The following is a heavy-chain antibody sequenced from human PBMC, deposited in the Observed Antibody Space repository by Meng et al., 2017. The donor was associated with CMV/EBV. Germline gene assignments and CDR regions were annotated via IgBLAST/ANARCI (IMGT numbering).Heavy chain of an antibody. D-gene: IGHD2-2*01. CDR1: GFTFSSYA. Sequence: GESLKISCAASGFTFSSYAMSWVRQAPGKGLEWVSAISGSGGSTYYADSVKGRFTISRDNAKNTLYLQMNSLRAEDTAVYYCARVPYCSSASCYSTWGQGTTVTVSS. V-gene: IGHV3-23*01. J-gene: IGHJ6*02. CDR3: ARVPYCSSASCYST. CDR2: ISGSGGST.